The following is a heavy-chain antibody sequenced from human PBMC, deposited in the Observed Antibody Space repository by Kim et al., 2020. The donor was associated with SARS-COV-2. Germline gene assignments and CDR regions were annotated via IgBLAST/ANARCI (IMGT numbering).Heavy chain of an antibody. J-gene: IGHJ4*02. D-gene: IGHD6-13*01. V-gene: IGHV3-30*07. CDR3: ARERSGIAAAGTWFDY. Sequence: SVTGRFTTTRAKSKDQLYLKMNSLSAEDTAVYYCARERSGIAAAGTWFDYWGQGTLVTVSS.